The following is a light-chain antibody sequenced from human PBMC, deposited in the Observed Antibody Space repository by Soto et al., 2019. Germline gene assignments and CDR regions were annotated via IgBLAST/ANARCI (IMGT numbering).Light chain of an antibody. Sequence: DIQMTQSPSSLSASVGDRVTITCRASQGIFNYLAWYQQKPGKVPKLLIYAASTLQSGVPSRFSGSGSGTDFPLAISRLQPEDVANYYCQKYNSAPPPFGQGTKLEIK. CDR2: AAS. V-gene: IGKV1-27*01. CDR1: QGIFNY. CDR3: QKYNSAPPP. J-gene: IGKJ2*01.